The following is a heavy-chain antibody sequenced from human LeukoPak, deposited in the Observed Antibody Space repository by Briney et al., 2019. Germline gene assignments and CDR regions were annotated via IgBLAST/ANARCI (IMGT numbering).Heavy chain of an antibody. V-gene: IGHV1-46*01. CDR1: GYTFTSYY. CDR3: ARAAVPAAIRLHWFDP. CDR2: INPSGGST. Sequence: ASVKVSCKASGYTFTSYYMHWVRQAPGQGLEWMGIINPSGGSTSYAQKFQGRVTLTRDTSTSTVYMELSSLRSEDTAVYYCARAAVPAAIRLHWFDPWGQGTLVTVSS. D-gene: IGHD2-2*01. J-gene: IGHJ5*02.